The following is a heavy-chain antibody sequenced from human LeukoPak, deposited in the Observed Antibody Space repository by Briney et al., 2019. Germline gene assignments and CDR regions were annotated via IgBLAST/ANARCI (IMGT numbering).Heavy chain of an antibody. CDR1: GGSISSSSYY. Sequence: SETLSLTCTVSGGSISSSSYYWGWIRQPPGKGLEWIGSIYYSGSTYYNPSLKSRVTISVDTSKNQFSLKLSSVTAADTAVYYCARASPYYDILTGYYEGWFDPWGQGTLVTVSS. CDR2: IYYSGST. J-gene: IGHJ5*02. V-gene: IGHV4-39*07. D-gene: IGHD3-9*01. CDR3: ARASPYYDILTGYYEGWFDP.